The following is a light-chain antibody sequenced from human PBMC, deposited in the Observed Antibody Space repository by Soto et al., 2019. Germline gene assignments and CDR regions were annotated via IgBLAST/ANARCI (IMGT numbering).Light chain of an antibody. CDR2: DTS. Sequence: EVVLTQSPATLSLSLGERATLSCRASQNISTYLGWYQQKPGQAPTLLIYDTSNRAPGIPARFSGSGFETDSPLPISSLEPKNFEVYNCKKRITGPSTFGQGTKLEFK. CDR3: KKRITGPST. V-gene: IGKV3-11*01. J-gene: IGKJ1*01. CDR1: QNISTY.